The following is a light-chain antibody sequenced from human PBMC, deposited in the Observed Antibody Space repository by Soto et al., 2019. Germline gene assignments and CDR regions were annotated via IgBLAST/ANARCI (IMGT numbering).Light chain of an antibody. J-gene: IGKJ1*01. CDR3: QHYNNWPPWT. V-gene: IGKV3-20*01. CDR1: ESVSNSY. Sequence: EIVSTQSPGTLSLSPGERATLSCRAIESVSNSYIAWYQQKPGQAPRLLMYGASGRATGIPDRFSGSGSGTDFTLTISRLEPEDFAVYYCQHYNNWPPWTFGQGTKVDIK. CDR2: GAS.